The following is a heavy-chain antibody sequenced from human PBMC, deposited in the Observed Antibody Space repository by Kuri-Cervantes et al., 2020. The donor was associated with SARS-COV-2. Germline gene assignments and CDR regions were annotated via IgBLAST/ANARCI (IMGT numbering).Heavy chain of an antibody. CDR1: GGSISSSSYY. J-gene: IGHJ3*02. Sequence: SETLSLTCTVSGGSISSSSYYWGWIRQPPGKGLEWIGSIYYSGSTNYNPSLKSRVTTSVDTSKNQFSLKLSSVTAADTAVYYCARVPRFCTNGVCYAFDIWGQGTMVTVSS. D-gene: IGHD2-8*01. V-gene: IGHV4-39*07. CDR2: IYYSGST. CDR3: ARVPRFCTNGVCYAFDI.